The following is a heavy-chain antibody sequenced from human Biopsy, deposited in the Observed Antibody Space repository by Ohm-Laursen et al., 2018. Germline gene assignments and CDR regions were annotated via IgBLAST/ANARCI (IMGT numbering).Heavy chain of an antibody. D-gene: IGHD3-10*01. CDR2: NNQNGST. V-gene: IGHV4-34*01. J-gene: IGHJ5*02. CDR3: ARGLPRIAPMVRGRRTWFDP. Sequence: SDTLSLTCAVYGGAFSGYYWSLIRPTPGKGVEWIGENNQNGSTNYKPSLDSRVAISADTSKNQFSLNLYSVTAADTAVYFCARGLPRIAPMVRGRRTWFDPWGQGTLVTVSS. CDR1: GGAFSGYY.